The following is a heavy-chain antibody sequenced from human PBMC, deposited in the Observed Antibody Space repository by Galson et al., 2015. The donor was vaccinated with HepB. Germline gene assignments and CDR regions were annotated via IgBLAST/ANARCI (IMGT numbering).Heavy chain of an antibody. D-gene: IGHD3-22*01. CDR3: TTDKWSLTDPPNGFDP. Sequence: SLRLSCAASGFTFSSYWMSWVRQAPGKGLEWVGRIKSKSDGGTTDYAPPVKGRFTISRDDSKNTLYLQMNSLKTEDTAVYYCTTDKWSLTDPPNGFDPWGQGALVTVSS. J-gene: IGHJ5*02. V-gene: IGHV3-15*01. CDR1: GFTFSSYW. CDR2: IKSKSDGGTT.